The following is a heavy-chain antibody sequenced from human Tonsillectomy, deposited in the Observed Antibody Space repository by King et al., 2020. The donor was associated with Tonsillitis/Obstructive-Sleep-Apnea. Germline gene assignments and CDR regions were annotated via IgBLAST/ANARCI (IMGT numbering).Heavy chain of an antibody. D-gene: IGHD2-2*01. J-gene: IGHJ6*03. CDR2: IFYSGST. CDR1: GGSISSYY. CDR3: ARDHCSSTSCYGNYYYMDV. V-gene: IGHV4-59*01. Sequence: QLQLQESGPGLVKPSETLSLTCTVSGGSISSYYWSWILQPPGKGLEWIGYIFYSGSTNYNPSLKSRVTISVDTSKNQFSLKLSSVTAADTAVYYCARDHCSSTSCYGNYYYMDVWGKGTTVTVSS.